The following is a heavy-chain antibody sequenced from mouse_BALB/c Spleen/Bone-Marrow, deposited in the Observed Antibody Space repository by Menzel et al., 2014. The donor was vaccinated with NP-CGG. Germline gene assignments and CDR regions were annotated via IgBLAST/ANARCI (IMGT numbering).Heavy chain of an antibody. D-gene: IGHD1-1*01. V-gene: IGHV3-2*02. CDR2: ISYSGST. J-gene: IGHJ4*01. Sequence: EVQLQESGPGLVKPSQSLSLTCTVTGYSIXSDYAWNWIRQFPGNKLEWMGYISYSGSTSYNSSLKSRISITRDTSKNQFFLQLNSVNTEDTATYYCARRIGKAMDYWGQGTSVTVSS. CDR3: ARRIGKAMDY. CDR1: GYSIXSDYA.